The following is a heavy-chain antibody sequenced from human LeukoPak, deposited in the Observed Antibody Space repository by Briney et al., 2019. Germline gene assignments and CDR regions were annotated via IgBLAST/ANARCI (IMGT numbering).Heavy chain of an antibody. CDR2: ISGSGGST. D-gene: IGHD6-13*01. CDR1: GFTFSSYS. Sequence: GGSLRLSCAASGFTFSSYSMNWVRQAPGKGLEWVSAISGSGGSTYYADSVKGRFTISRDNAKNSLYLQMNSLRAEDTAVYYCARDKGVRIAAAPYAFDIWGQGTMVTVSS. CDR3: ARDKGVRIAAAPYAFDI. J-gene: IGHJ3*02. V-gene: IGHV3-21*01.